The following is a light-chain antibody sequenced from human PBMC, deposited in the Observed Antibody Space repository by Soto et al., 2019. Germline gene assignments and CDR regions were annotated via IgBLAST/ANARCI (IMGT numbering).Light chain of an antibody. J-gene: IGLJ1*01. Sequence: SYELAQPPSMSVSPGQTASIPCSGDKLGDRYVSWYQQKPGQSPVLVVYQDNKRPSGIPERFSGSSSGNTATLTISGTQAMDEADYYCQAWDTTYVFGTGTKVTVL. CDR2: QDN. CDR1: KLGDRY. CDR3: QAWDTTYV. V-gene: IGLV3-1*01.